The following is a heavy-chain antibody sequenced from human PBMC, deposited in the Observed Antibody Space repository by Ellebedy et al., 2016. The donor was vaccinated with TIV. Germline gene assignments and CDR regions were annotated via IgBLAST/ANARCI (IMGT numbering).Heavy chain of an antibody. V-gene: IGHV3-21*01. D-gene: IGHD3-10*01. CDR1: GFTFSSYS. CDR3: AREGLWFGDLDY. CDR2: ISSTSSFI. Sequence: GESLKISCAASGFTFSSYSMNWVRQAPGKGLEWVSSISSTSSFIYYADSVKGRFTISRDNAKNSLYLQMNSLRAEDTAVYYCAREGLWFGDLDYWGQGTLVTVPS. J-gene: IGHJ4*02.